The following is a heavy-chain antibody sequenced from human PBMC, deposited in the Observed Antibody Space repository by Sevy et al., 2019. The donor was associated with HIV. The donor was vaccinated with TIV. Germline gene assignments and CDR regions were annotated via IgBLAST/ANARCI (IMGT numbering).Heavy chain of an antibody. V-gene: IGHV1-3*04. CDR3: ARDFCSGGSCYSAFVY. CDR1: GYTFNNYI. CDR2: VNTASGDT. D-gene: IGHD2-15*01. Sequence: ASVKVSCKGSGYTFNNYIIYWVRQAPGQSLEWMGWVNTASGDTKYSQKFQGRVIITTDTSARTVYMELNNLRSEDTAFYFCARDFCSGGSCYSAFVYWGQGPLVTVSS. J-gene: IGHJ4*02.